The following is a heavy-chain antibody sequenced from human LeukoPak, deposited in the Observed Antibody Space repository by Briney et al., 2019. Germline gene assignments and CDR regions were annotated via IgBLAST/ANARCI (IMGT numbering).Heavy chain of an antibody. CDR3: ASGDFGYYYCMDV. CDR1: GVTSSSHA. D-gene: IGHD3-10*01. J-gene: IGHJ6*03. Sequence: GGSLRLSCAASGVTSSSHAMKWVRQAPGKGLEWVSTISGSGGATYYAASVVGRFTISRDNSKNTVYLQMNSLRADDTAIYYCASGDFGYYYCMDVWGKGTTVTVSS. V-gene: IGHV3-23*01. CDR2: ISGSGGAT.